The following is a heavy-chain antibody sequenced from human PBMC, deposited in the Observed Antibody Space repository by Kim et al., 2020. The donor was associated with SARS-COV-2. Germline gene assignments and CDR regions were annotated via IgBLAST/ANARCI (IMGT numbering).Heavy chain of an antibody. CDR1: GGTFSSYA. V-gene: IGHV1-69*13. Sequence: SVKVSCKASGGTFSSYAISWVRKAPGQGLEWMGGIIPIFGTANYAQKFQGRVTITADESTSTAYMELSSLRSEDTAVYYCARVRGYDPPPRDYYYGMDVWGQGTTVTVSS. CDR3: ARVRGYDPPPRDYYYGMDV. D-gene: IGHD5-12*01. J-gene: IGHJ6*02. CDR2: IIPIFGTA.